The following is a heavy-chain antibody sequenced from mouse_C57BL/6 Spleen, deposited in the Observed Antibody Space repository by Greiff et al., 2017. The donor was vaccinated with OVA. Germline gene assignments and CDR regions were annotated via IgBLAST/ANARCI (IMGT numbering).Heavy chain of an antibody. CDR2: ISDGGSYT. D-gene: IGHD4-1*01. CDR3: ARVGELGLYYFDY. CDR1: GFTFSSYA. J-gene: IGHJ2*01. Sequence: EVHLVESGGGLVKPGGSLKLSCAASGFTFSSYAMSWVRQTPEKRLEWVATISDGGSYTYYPDNVKGRFTISRDNAKNNLYLQMSHLKSEDTAMDYCARVGELGLYYFDYWGQGTTLTVSS. V-gene: IGHV5-4*01.